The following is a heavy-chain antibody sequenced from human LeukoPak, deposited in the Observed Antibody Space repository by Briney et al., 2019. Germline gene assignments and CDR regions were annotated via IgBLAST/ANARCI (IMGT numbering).Heavy chain of an antibody. V-gene: IGHV4-39*07. CDR1: GGSISSSSYY. J-gene: IGHJ4*02. D-gene: IGHD3-22*01. CDR2: IYYSGST. CDR3: ARGQWLPVFDF. Sequence: SETLSLTCTVSGGSISSSSYYWGWIRQPPGKGLEWIGSIYYSGSTYYNPSLKSRVTISVDTSKNQFSLRLSSVTAADTAVYYCARGQWLPVFDFWGQGTLVTVSS.